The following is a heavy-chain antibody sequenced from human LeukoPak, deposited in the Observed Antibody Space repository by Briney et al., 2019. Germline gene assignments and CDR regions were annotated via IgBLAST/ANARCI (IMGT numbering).Heavy chain of an antibody. V-gene: IGHV3-48*01. D-gene: IGHD3-10*01. Sequence: GGSLRLSCAASGVTFSSYSMNWVRQAPGKGLEWVSYISSSSSTIYYADSVKGRFTISRDNAKNSLYLQMNSLRAEDTAVYYCARDAPKLLWFGELMEYYFDYWGQGTLVTVSS. CDR3: ARDAPKLLWFGELMEYYFDY. CDR1: GVTFSSYS. CDR2: ISSSSSTI. J-gene: IGHJ4*02.